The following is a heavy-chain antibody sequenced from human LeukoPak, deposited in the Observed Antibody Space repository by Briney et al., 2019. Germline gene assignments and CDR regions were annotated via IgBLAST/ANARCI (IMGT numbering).Heavy chain of an antibody. Sequence: SETLSLTCIVSGGSIGSYYWSWIRQSPVKGLEWIGYIYYSGTTNYNPSLKSRVTISVDTSKNQFSLKLSSVTAADTAVYYCASSGSSQGAPNFDYWGQGTLVTVSS. CDR3: ASSGSSQGAPNFDY. V-gene: IGHV4-59*12. CDR2: IYYSGTT. CDR1: GGSIGSYY. D-gene: IGHD1-26*01. J-gene: IGHJ4*02.